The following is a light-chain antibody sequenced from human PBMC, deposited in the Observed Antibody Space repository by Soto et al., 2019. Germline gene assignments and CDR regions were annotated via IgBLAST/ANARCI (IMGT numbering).Light chain of an antibody. V-gene: IGKV1-27*01. J-gene: IGKJ1*01. CDR3: QRFNVAPWT. Sequence: DIQMTQSPSSLSASVGDRVTITCRASQDISNDLAWYQQKPGKVPKLLIYAASTLQSGVPSRLSGSGSGTDFTLAISSLQPEDVATYYCQRFNVAPWTFGQGTKVEI. CDR1: QDISND. CDR2: AAS.